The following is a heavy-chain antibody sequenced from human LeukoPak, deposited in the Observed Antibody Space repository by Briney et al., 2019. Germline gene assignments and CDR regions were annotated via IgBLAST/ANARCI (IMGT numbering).Heavy chain of an antibody. CDR2: ISGSGSTT. Sequence: GGSLRLSCAASGFTFSSYAMSWVRQAPGKGLEWVLRISGSGSTTYYTDSVKGRFTVSRDNSKNTLYLQMDSLRVEDTAIYYCAKELAYSYAKFDYWGQGTLVTVSS. D-gene: IGHD5-18*01. CDR1: GFTFSSYA. J-gene: IGHJ4*02. V-gene: IGHV3-23*01. CDR3: AKELAYSYAKFDY.